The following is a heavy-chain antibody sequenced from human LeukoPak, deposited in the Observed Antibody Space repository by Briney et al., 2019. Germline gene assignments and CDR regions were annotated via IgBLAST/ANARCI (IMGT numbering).Heavy chain of an antibody. J-gene: IGHJ3*02. CDR3: AKDLFGMATMASDAFDI. CDR1: GFTFSSYG. D-gene: IGHD5-24*01. CDR2: IRYDGSNK. Sequence: GGSLRLSCAASGFTFSSYGMHWVRQAPGKGREWVAFIRYDGSNKYYADSVKGRFTISRDNSKNTLYLQMNSLRAEDTAVYYCAKDLFGMATMASDAFDIWGQGTMVTVSS. V-gene: IGHV3-30*02.